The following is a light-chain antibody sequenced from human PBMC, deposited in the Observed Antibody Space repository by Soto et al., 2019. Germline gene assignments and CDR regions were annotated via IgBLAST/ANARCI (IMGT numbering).Light chain of an antibody. V-gene: IGLV2-8*01. CDR3: SSYAGSNNLV. J-gene: IGLJ3*02. CDR2: EVN. Sequence: QSALTQPPSASGSPGQSVTISCTGTSSDIGGYDYVSWYQQHPGKAPKLIIYEVNKRPSGVPDRFSGSKFGNTASLIVSGLQAEDEADYYCSSYAGSNNLVFAGGTKVTVL. CDR1: SSDIGGYDY.